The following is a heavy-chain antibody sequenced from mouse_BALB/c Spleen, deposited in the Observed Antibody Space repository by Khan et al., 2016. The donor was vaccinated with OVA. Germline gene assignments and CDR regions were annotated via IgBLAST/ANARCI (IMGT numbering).Heavy chain of an antibody. J-gene: IGHJ1*01. CDR2: INSGSTYT. D-gene: IGHD2-1*01. CDR3: TRDGNYAHWYFDG. Sequence: EVGLVESGGGLVRPGGSLKLSCAASGFSFTTYTMSWVRQTPERRLEWVATINSGSTYTYYPDSVKGRFTISRDNAKNTLYLQMSSLKSEDTAMYYCTRDGNYAHWYFDGWGAGTTVTVSS. CDR1: GFSFTTYT. V-gene: IGHV5-6-4*01.